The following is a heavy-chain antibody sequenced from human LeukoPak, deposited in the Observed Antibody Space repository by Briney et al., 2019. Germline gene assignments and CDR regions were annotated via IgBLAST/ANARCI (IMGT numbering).Heavy chain of an antibody. CDR1: GYTFTGYY. Sequence: GASVKVSCKASGYTFTGYYMHWVRQAPGQGLEWMGWINPNSGGTNYAQKFQGRVTMTRDTSISTAYMELSRLRSDDTAVYYCARAPGDYYGSGDYWGQGTLVIVSS. J-gene: IGHJ4*02. CDR3: ARAPGDYYGSGDY. D-gene: IGHD3-10*01. V-gene: IGHV1-2*02. CDR2: INPNSGGT.